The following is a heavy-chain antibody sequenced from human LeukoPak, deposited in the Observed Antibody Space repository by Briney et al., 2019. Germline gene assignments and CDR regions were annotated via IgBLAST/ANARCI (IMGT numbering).Heavy chain of an antibody. D-gene: IGHD3-10*01. CDR2: IYHSGSA. Sequence: PSETLSLTCALSGYSISSGYYWGWFRQPPGKGLEWIGRIYHSGSAYYNPSLKSRVTISVDTSKSHFSLKLSSVTAADTAVYYCGSGRGAFDIWGQGTMVTVSS. J-gene: IGHJ3*02. CDR1: GYSISSGYY. CDR3: GSGRGAFDI. V-gene: IGHV4-38-2*01.